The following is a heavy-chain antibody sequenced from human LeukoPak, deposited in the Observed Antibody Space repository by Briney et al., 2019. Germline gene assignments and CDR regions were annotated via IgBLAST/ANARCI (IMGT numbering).Heavy chain of an antibody. V-gene: IGHV3-49*04. J-gene: IGHJ3*02. CDR2: IRSKAYGGTT. CDR1: GFTFGDYA. CDR3: TRDLAPFSGGGPDAFDI. D-gene: IGHD3-16*01. Sequence: GGSLRLSCTASGFTFGDYAMSWVRQAPGKGLEWVGFIRSKAYGGTTEYAASVKGRFTISRDDSKSIAYLQMNSLKTEDTAVYYCTRDLAPFSGGGPDAFDIWGQGTMVTVSS.